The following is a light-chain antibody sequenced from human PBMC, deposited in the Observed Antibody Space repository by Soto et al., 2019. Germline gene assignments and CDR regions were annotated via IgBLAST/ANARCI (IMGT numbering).Light chain of an antibody. Sequence: QPVLTQSPSASASLGASVKLTCTLSSGHSNYAIAWHQQQPEKGPRSLMKLNRDGSHSKGVGIRNRFSGSSSGAERYLTIFSLQSEDESDYYCQTWGTGIVIFGGGTKLTVL. CDR2: LNRDGSH. J-gene: IGLJ2*01. V-gene: IGLV4-69*01. CDR1: SGHSNYA. CDR3: QTWGTGIVI.